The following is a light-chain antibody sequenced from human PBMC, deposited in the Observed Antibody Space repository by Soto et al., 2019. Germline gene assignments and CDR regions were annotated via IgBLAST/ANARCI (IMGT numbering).Light chain of an antibody. CDR2: HVT. J-gene: IGLJ1*01. CDR3: CSLTTSHTYV. CDR1: SSDIGHYDY. V-gene: IGLV2-14*03. Sequence: QAALTQPASVSGSPGQSITISCTGTSSDIGHYDYVSWYQQHPGKAPKLMIYHVTYRPSGVSNRYSGSKSGNSASLTISGLQADDEADYYCCSLTTSHTYVFGSGTKVTVL.